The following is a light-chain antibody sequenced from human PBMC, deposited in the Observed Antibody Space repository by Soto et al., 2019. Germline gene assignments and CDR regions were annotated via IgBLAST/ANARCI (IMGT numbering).Light chain of an antibody. CDR2: EVS. V-gene: IGLV2-8*01. CDR1: SSDVGGYNY. J-gene: IGLJ2*01. CDR3: SSNAGSNNLV. Sequence: QSALTQPASVSGSPGQSITISCTGTSSDVGGYNYVSWYQQHPDKAPKLMIYEVSRRPSGVPDRFSGSKSGNTASLTVSGLQAEDEADYYCSSNAGSNNLVFGGGTKLTVL.